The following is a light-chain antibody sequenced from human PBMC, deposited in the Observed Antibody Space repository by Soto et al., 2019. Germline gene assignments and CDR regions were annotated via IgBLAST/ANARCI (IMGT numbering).Light chain of an antibody. Sequence: DIQMTQSPSSLSASVGDRVTITCRASQGVSNSLAWYQQKPGKVPKLLIYTASTLQSGVPFRFSGSGSGTDFTLTIISLQPEDVGTYYCQKYDSAPWTFGQGTKVEIK. J-gene: IGKJ1*01. CDR2: TAS. V-gene: IGKV1-27*01. CDR3: QKYDSAPWT. CDR1: QGVSNS.